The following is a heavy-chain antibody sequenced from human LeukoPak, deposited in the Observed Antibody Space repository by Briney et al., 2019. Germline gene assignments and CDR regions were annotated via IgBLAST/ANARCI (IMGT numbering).Heavy chain of an antibody. Sequence: PSETLSLTCIVSGGSISSYYWSWIRQPPGKGLEWIGYIYYSGSTYYNPSLKSRVTISVDTSKNQFSLKLSSVTAADTAVYYCARGQIYYDSSGYSRGAFDIWGQGTMVTVSS. CDR2: IYYSGST. CDR3: ARGQIYYDSSGYSRGAFDI. CDR1: GGSISSYY. J-gene: IGHJ3*02. D-gene: IGHD3-22*01. V-gene: IGHV4-59*12.